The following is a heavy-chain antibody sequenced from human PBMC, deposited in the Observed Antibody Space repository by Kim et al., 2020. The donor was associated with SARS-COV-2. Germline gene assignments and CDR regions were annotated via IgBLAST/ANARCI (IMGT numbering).Heavy chain of an antibody. V-gene: IGHV3-48*02. CDR2: MSDSGTTI. Sequence: GGSLRLSCVASGFNVGNSHMSWVRQAPGKAPEWLSYMSDSGTTIYYADSAKGRFTISRDIVQNSLFLQMDSLRDADTAVYYCTTSLNFWGLGTLVTVSS. J-gene: IGHJ4*02. CDR3: TTSLNF. CDR1: GFNVGNSH.